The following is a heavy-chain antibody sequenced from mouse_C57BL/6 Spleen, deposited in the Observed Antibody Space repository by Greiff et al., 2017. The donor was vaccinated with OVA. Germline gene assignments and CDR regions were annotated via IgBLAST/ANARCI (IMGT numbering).Heavy chain of an antibody. CDR2: IYPGSGST. CDR3: ARDGNYAMDY. J-gene: IGHJ4*01. Sequence: QVQLQQPGAELVKPGASVKMSCKASGYTFTSYWITWVKQRPGQGLEWIGDIYPGSGSTNYNEKFKSKGTLTVDTSSGTAYMQLSSLTSEDSAVYYCARDGNYAMDYWGQGTSVTVSS. CDR1: GYTFTSYW. D-gene: IGHD2-1*01. V-gene: IGHV1-55*01.